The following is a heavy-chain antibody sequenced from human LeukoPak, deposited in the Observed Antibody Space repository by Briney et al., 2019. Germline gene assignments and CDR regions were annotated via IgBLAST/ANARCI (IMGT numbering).Heavy chain of an antibody. CDR2: ISGSGGST. J-gene: IGHJ4*02. CDR3: AKTINTYYYDSSGPGVTY. V-gene: IGHV3-23*01. CDR1: GFTFSSYA. D-gene: IGHD3-22*01. Sequence: GGSLRLSCAASGFTFSSYAMSWVRQAPGKGLEWVSAISGSGGSTYYADSVKGRFTISRDNSKNTLYLQMNSLRAEDTAVYYCAKTINTYYYDSSGPGVTYWGQGTLVTVSS.